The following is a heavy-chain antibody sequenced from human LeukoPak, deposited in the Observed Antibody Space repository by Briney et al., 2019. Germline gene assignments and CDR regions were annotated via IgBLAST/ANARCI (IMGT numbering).Heavy chain of an antibody. CDR2: ISYDGSNK. J-gene: IGHJ4*02. D-gene: IGHD3-16*01. CDR1: GFTFSSYG. Sequence: GGSLRLSCAASGFTFSSYGMHWVRQAPGKGLEWVAVISYDGSNKYYADSVKGRFTISRDNSKNTLYLQMNSLRAEDTAVYYCAKVLGGPYFDYWGQGTLVTVSS. V-gene: IGHV3-30*18. CDR3: AKVLGGPYFDY.